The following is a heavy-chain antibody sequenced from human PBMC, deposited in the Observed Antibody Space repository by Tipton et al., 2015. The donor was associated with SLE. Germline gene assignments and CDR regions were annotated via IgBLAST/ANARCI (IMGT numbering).Heavy chain of an antibody. CDR3: VRDSRSANGMEV. J-gene: IGHJ6*02. D-gene: IGHD2-2*01. Sequence: SLRLSCAASGFMFDDYGMNWVRQAPGKGLEWVASINWSGRSIGYSDTVKGRFTISRDNAENSLYLQMNSLRDEDTALYYCVRDSRSANGMEVWGQGTTCTVSS. CDR1: GFMFDDYG. CDR2: INWSGRSI. V-gene: IGHV3-20*04.